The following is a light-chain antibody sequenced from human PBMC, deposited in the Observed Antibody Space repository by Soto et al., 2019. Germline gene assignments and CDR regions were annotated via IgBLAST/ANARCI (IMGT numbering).Light chain of an antibody. CDR1: QTISSW. J-gene: IGKJ1*01. Sequence: DIQVTQTPYSLSGSVGDRITMTCRASQTISSWLAWYQQKPGKAPKLLIYKASTLKSGVPSRFSGSGSGTEFTLTISSLQPDDFATYYCQHYNSYSEAFGQGTNVDI. V-gene: IGKV1-5*03. CDR2: KAS. CDR3: QHYNSYSEA.